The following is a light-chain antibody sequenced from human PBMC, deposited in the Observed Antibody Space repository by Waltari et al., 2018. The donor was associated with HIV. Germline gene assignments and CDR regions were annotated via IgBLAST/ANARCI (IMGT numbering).Light chain of an antibody. Sequence: QSALTQPASVSGSPGQSITISCTGSSRDVGGYNHVSWYQQHPGKAPKLMIFEVSNRPSGVSNRFSGSKSGNTASLTISGLQAEDEADYYCKSYTGSSTPWVFGGGTKLTVL. J-gene: IGLJ3*02. V-gene: IGLV2-14*01. CDR2: EVS. CDR1: SRDVGGYNH. CDR3: KSYTGSSTPWV.